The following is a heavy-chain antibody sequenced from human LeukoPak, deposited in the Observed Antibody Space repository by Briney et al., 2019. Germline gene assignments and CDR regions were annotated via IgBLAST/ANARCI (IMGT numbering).Heavy chain of an antibody. CDR1: GFTFSSYA. CDR3: AKDWADFWSGYRQAVYYYYMDV. Sequence: GGSLRLSCAASGFTFSSYAMHWVRQAPGKGLEYVSAISSNGGSTYCANSVKGRFTISRDNSKNTLYLQMNSLRAEDTAVYYCAKDWADFWSGYRQAVYYYYMDVWGKGTTVTVSS. J-gene: IGHJ6*03. CDR2: ISSNGGST. V-gene: IGHV3-64*01. D-gene: IGHD3-3*01.